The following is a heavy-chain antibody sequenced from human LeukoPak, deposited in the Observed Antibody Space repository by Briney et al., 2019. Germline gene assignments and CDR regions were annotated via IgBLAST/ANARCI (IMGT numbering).Heavy chain of an antibody. CDR1: XYTFTSYA. CDR2: INAGNGNT. D-gene: IGHD1-14*01. Sequence: SXYTFTSYAXXXXRQAXXQRLEWMGWINAGNGNTKYSQKFQGRVTITRDTSASTAYMELSSLRSEDTAVYYCARTGATHGFDPWGQGTLVTVSS. V-gene: IGHV1-3*01. J-gene: IGHJ5*02. CDR3: ARTGATHGFDP.